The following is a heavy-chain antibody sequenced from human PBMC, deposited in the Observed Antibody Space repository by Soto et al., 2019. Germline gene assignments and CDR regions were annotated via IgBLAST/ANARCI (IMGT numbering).Heavy chain of an antibody. CDR2: IYSGGYT. D-gene: IGHD3-10*01. CDR3: APRPGGGGY. V-gene: IGHV3-53*01. Sequence: EVQLVESGGGLIQPGGSLRLSCAVSGFTVSNNYMSWVRQAPGKGLEGVSVIYSGGYTAYGDSVKGRFTISRDNSKNTPYFQTKRRRADETGVFYGAPRPGGGGYWGQGTLVTVSS. J-gene: IGHJ4*02. CDR1: GFTVSNNY.